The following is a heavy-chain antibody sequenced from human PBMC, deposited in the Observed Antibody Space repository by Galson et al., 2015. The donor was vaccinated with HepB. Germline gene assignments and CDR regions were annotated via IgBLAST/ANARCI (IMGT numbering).Heavy chain of an antibody. Sequence: SVKVSCKASGYTFTSYGISWVRQAPGQGLEWMGWISAYNGNTNYAQKLQGRVTMTTDTSTSTAYMELRSLRSDDTAVYYCASVTYYYGSGTGGPGYYYYMDVWGKGTTVTVSS. D-gene: IGHD3-10*01. CDR1: GYTFTSYG. CDR3: ASVTYYYGSGTGGPGYYYYMDV. V-gene: IGHV1-18*01. CDR2: ISAYNGNT. J-gene: IGHJ6*03.